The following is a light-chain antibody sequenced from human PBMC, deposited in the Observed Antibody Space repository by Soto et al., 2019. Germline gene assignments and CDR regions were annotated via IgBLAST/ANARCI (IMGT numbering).Light chain of an antibody. V-gene: IGKV3-11*01. CDR3: QQRSNWPPWT. CDR1: QSVSCD. Sequence: EIVLTQSPATLSLSPGERATLYCRASQSVSCDLAWYQQKPGQAPRLLIYDASNRATGIPARFSGSGSGTDFTLTISSLEPEDFAVYYCQQRSNWPPWTFGQGTKVEIK. CDR2: DAS. J-gene: IGKJ1*01.